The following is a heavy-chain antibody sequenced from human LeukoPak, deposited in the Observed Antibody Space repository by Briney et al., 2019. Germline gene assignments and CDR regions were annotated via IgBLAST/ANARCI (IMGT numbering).Heavy chain of an antibody. D-gene: IGHD6-6*01. CDR3: ARGSSFHNY. CDR2: INGDGGSR. V-gene: IGHV3-20*04. CDR1: GFIFEDYG. Sequence: GGSLRLSCAASGFIFEDYGMTWVRQAPGKGLEWVSGINGDGGSRGYAASVKGRFTISRDNANNSLYLQMNSLRAEDTALYYCARGSSFHNYWGQGTLVTVSS. J-gene: IGHJ4*02.